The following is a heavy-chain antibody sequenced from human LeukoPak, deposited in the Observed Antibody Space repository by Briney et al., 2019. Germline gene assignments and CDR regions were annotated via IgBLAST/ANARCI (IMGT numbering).Heavy chain of an antibody. V-gene: IGHV3-9*03. Sequence: GRSLRLSCAASGFTFDDYAMHWVRQAPGKGLEWVAGISWNSGSIGYADSVKGRFTISRDNAKDSLYLQMNSLRAEDMALYYCAKGDYYDSSGYYEDWGQGTLVTVSS. D-gene: IGHD3-22*01. J-gene: IGHJ4*02. CDR1: GFTFDDYA. CDR3: AKGDYYDSSGYYED. CDR2: ISWNSGSI.